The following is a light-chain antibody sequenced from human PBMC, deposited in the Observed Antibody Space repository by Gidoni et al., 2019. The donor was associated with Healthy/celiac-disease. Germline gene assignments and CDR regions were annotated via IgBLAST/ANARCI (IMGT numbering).Light chain of an antibody. Sequence: EIVFTQSPATLSLSPGERATLSCRASQSVSSYLAWYQQKPGQAPRLLIYDASNRATGIPARFRGSGSGTDFTLTISSLEPEDFAVYYCQQRSNWPGLTFGGGTKVEIK. CDR1: QSVSSY. J-gene: IGKJ4*01. V-gene: IGKV3-11*01. CDR3: QQRSNWPGLT. CDR2: DAS.